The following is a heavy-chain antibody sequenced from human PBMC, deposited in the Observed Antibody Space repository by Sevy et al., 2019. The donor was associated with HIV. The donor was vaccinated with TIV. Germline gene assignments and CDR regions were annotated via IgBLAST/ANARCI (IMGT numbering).Heavy chain of an antibody. V-gene: IGHV1-69*06. CDR3: ARKERAVAVPRSYYYYYMDV. CDR2: IIPIFGTA. D-gene: IGHD6-19*01. J-gene: IGHJ6*03. Sequence: KVSCKASGGTFSSYAISWVRQAPGQGLEWMGGIIPIFGTANYAQKFQGRVTITADKSTSTAYMELSSLRSEDTAVYYCARKERAVAVPRSYYYYYMDVWGKGTTVTVSS. CDR1: GGTFSSYA.